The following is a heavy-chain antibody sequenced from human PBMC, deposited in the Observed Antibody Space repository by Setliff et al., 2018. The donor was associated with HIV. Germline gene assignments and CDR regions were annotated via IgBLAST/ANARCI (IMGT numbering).Heavy chain of an antibody. V-gene: IGHV3-7*03. Sequence: GVLRLSCAASGFPFSGHWMSWVRQAPGKGLEWVANIKQNGSEKDYVDSVKGRFTISRDNAKNSLYLKMNSLRAEDTAVYYCARWNCARFDYWGQGIPVTVSS. J-gene: IGHJ4*02. CDR2: IKQNGSEK. D-gene: IGHD2-21*01. CDR1: GFPFSGHW. CDR3: ARWNCARFDY.